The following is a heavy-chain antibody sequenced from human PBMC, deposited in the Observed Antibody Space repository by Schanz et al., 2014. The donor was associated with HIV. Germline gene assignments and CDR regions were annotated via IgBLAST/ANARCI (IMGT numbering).Heavy chain of an antibody. CDR3: AKEATVVTLAFEI. J-gene: IGHJ3*02. CDR2: ISYDGSNK. D-gene: IGHD4-17*01. CDR1: GFTFSSYG. V-gene: IGHV3-30*18. Sequence: VQLVESGGGVVQPGRSLRLSCAASGFTFSSYGMHWVRQAPGKGLEWVAVISYDGSNKYYADSVKGRFTISRDNSKNTLYLQMNSLRAEDTAVYYCAKEATVVTLAFEIWGQGTMVTVSS.